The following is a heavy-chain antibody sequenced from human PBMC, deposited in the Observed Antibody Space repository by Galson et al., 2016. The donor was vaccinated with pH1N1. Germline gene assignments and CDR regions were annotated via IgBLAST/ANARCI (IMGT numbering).Heavy chain of an antibody. J-gene: IGHJ3*02. CDR2: IIPMFGTV. Sequence: SVKVSCKASGDIFISYALNWVRQAPGQGPEWMGRIIPMFGTVNYAPKFQGRVTISAGESTTTAYMEMSSLRSDDTAVYYCARGAYYCDSTDVHAFDIWGQGTMVTVSS. CDR1: GDIFISYA. V-gene: IGHV1-69*13. D-gene: IGHD3-22*01. CDR3: ARGAYYCDSTDVHAFDI.